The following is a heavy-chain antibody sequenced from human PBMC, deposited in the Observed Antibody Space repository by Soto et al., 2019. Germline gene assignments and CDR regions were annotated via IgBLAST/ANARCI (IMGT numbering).Heavy chain of an antibody. CDR3: ARTTAVPNTLRSRYFFDY. CDR2: VYYSGTT. J-gene: IGHJ4*02. Sequence: SETLSLTCSVSGGSVSDKTYYWSWIRQPPGKRLEWIGYVYYSGTTNYNPSLKSRVTISVALSKNRFSLRLSSVTTADTALYYCARTTAVPNTLRSRYFFDYWGQGTLVTVSS. CDR1: GGSVSDKTYY. V-gene: IGHV4-61*01. D-gene: IGHD4-17*01.